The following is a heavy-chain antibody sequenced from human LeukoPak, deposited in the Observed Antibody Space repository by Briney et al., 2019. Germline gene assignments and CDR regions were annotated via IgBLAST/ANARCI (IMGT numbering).Heavy chain of an antibody. CDR1: GFTFSSYA. D-gene: IGHD4-23*01. CDR2: ISGSGGST. V-gene: IGHV3-23*01. J-gene: IGHJ4*02. Sequence: GGSLRLSCAASGFTFSSYAMSWVRQAPGKGLEWVSAISGSGGSTYYADSVKGRFTISRDNAKNSLYLQMNSLRAEDTAVYYCARDVGSDAERWNDYWGQGTLVTVSS. CDR3: ARDVGSDAERWNDY.